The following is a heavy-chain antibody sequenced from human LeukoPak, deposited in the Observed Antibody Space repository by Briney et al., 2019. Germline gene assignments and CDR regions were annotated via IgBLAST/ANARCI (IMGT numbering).Heavy chain of an antibody. CDR1: GFTFSSYE. CDR2: ISSSGSTI. CDR3: ARLDYGGNSGLRY. D-gene: IGHD4-23*01. J-gene: IGHJ4*02. Sequence: PGGSLRLSCAASGFTFSSYEMNWVRQAPGKGLEWVSYISSSGSTIYYADSVKGRFTFSRDNAKNSLYLQMNSLRAEDTAVYYCARLDYGGNSGLRYWGQGTLVTVCS. V-gene: IGHV3-48*03.